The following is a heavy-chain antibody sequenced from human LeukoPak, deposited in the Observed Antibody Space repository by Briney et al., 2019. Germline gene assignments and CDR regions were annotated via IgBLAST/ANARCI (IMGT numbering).Heavy chain of an antibody. D-gene: IGHD3-10*01. Sequence: GGSLRLSCAASGFTFSDYYMSWLRQAPGKGLEWVSYISSSGSTIYYADSVKGRFTISRDNAKNSLYLQMNSLRAEDTAVYYCARDPIWFGESAGFDYWGQGTLVTVSS. CDR1: GFTFSDYY. J-gene: IGHJ4*02. CDR2: ISSSGSTI. V-gene: IGHV3-11*04. CDR3: ARDPIWFGESAGFDY.